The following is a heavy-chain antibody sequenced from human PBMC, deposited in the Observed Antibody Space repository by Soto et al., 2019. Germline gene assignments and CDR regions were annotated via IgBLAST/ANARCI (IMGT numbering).Heavy chain of an antibody. Sequence: GGSLRLSCAASGFTFSIYSMNWVRQAPGKGLEWVSSISSSSSYIYYADSVKGRFTISRDNAKNSLYLQMNSLRAEDTAVYYCARPYDYYYGMDVWGQGTTVTVSS. CDR3: ARPYDYYYGMDV. J-gene: IGHJ6*02. CDR2: ISSSSSYI. CDR1: GFTFSIYS. D-gene: IGHD3-16*01. V-gene: IGHV3-21*01.